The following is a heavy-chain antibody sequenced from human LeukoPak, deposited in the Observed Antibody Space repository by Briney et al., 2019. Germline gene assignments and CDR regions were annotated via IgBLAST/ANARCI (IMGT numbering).Heavy chain of an antibody. CDR2: ISGSGGST. CDR1: GFTLSSYA. J-gene: IGHJ6*01. V-gene: IGHV3-23*01. Sequence: GGSLRLSCATSGFTLSSYAMSWVPQAPGKGLEGVSGISGSGGSTCYADSVKGRFTISRDNSKNTLYLQMNSLRAEDTAVYYCARGGILVYYYYGMDVWGKGTTVTVSS. D-gene: IGHD1-14*01. CDR3: ARGGILVYYYYGMDV.